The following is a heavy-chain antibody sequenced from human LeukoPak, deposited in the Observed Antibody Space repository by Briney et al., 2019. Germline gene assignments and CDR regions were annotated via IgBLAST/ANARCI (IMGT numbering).Heavy chain of an antibody. D-gene: IGHD1-1*01. V-gene: IGHV4-4*07. CDR1: GGSISSYY. CDR3: ARSELDRYNWNDGHYYYYYMDV. CDR2: IYTSGST. J-gene: IGHJ6*03. Sequence: SETLSLTCTVSGGSISSYYWSWIRQPAGKGLEWIGRIYTSGSTNYNPSLKSRVTMSVDTSKNQFSLKLSSVTAADTAVYYCARSELDRYNWNDGHYYYYYMDVWGRGTTVTVSS.